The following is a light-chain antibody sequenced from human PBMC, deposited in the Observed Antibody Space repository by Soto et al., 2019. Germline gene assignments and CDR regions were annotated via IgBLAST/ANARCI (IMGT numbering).Light chain of an antibody. Sequence: QSVLTQPASVSGSPGQSITISCTGTSSDVGGYNYVSWYQQHPGKAPKLMIYDVSNRPSGVSNRFSGSKSSNTASLTISGVQAEDEADYYCSSYTSSSTYVFGTGTKLTVL. CDR1: SSDVGGYNY. CDR2: DVS. J-gene: IGLJ1*01. V-gene: IGLV2-14*01. CDR3: SSYTSSSTYV.